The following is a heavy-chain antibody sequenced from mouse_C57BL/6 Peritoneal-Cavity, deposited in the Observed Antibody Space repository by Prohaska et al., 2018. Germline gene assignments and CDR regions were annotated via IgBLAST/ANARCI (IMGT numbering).Heavy chain of an antibody. CDR1: GYTFTSYW. J-gene: IGHJ1*03. CDR3: ARGGYYGNPYWYFDV. D-gene: IGHD2-1*01. V-gene: IGHV1-69*01. CDR2: IDPSDSYT. Sequence: QVQLQQPGAELVMPGASVKLSCKASGYTFTSYWMHWVKQRPGQGLEWIGEIDPSDSYTNYNQKFKCKATLTVDKSSSTAYMQLSSLTSEDSAVYYCARGGYYGNPYWYFDVWGTGTTVTVSS.